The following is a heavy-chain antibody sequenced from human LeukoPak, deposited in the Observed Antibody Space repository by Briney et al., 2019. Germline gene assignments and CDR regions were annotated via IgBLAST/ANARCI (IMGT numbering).Heavy chain of an antibody. CDR1: GGSISSSSYY. D-gene: IGHD2-8*02. V-gene: IGHV4-39*07. CDR3: ASLYWGSNAFDI. J-gene: IGHJ3*02. CDR2: IYYSGST. Sequence: SETLSLTCTVSGGSISSSSYYWGWIRQPPGKGLEWIGSIYYSGSTYYNPSLKSRVTISVDTSKNQFSLKLSSVTAADTAVYYCASLYWGSNAFDIWGQGTMVTVSS.